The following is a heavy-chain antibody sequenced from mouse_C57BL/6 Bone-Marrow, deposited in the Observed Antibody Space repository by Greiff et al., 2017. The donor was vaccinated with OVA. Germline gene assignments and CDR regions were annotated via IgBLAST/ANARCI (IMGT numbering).Heavy chain of an antibody. CDR3: AREGYDYDYYAMDY. V-gene: IGHV1-82*01. Sequence: VQLQQSGPELVKPGASVKISCKASGYAFSSSWMNWVKQRPGKGLEWIGRIYPGDGDTNYNGQFKGKATLTADKPSSTAYMQLSSLTSEDSAVYFCAREGYDYDYYAMDYWGQGTSVTVSS. D-gene: IGHD2-4*01. J-gene: IGHJ4*01. CDR1: GYAFSSSW. CDR2: IYPGDGDT.